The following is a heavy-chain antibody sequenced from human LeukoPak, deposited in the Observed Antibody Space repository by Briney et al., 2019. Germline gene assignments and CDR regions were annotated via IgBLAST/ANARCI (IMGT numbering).Heavy chain of an antibody. CDR2: ISSSSSYI. J-gene: IGHJ4*02. V-gene: IGHV3-21*04. CDR1: GFTFSSYS. D-gene: IGHD2-15*01. CDR3: AKRYCSGGICYVGDYFDY. Sequence: GGSLRLSCAASGFTFSSYSMNWVRQAPGKGLEWVSSISSSSSYIYYADSVKGRFTISRDNAKNSLYLQMNSLRAEDTAVYYCAKRYCSGGICYVGDYFDYWGQGTLVTVSS.